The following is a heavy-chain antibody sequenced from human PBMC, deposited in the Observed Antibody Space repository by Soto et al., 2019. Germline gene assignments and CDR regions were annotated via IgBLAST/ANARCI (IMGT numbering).Heavy chain of an antibody. Sequence: EVQLLESGGGLVQPGGSLRLSCVASGFSLTNSAVSWVRQAPGKGLEWVSSLSVTGDSAFYSDSVKGRFTISRDISKSKLYLQMSSLRADDTAVYYCAKNGCSYPACYPYYYYVDVWGKGTTVTVSS. CDR1: GFSLTNSA. V-gene: IGHV3-23*01. D-gene: IGHD2-15*01. CDR3: AKNGCSYPACYPYYYYVDV. CDR2: LSVTGDSA. J-gene: IGHJ6*03.